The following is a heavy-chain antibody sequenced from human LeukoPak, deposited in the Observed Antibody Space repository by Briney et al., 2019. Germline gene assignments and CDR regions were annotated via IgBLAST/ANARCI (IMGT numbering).Heavy chain of an antibody. Sequence: ASVKVSCKASGYTSTSYGISWVRQAPGQGLEWMGWISAYNGNTNYAQKLQGRVTMTTDTSTSTAYMELRSLRSDDTAVYYCARDSRIAAASWTRLGYWGQGTLVTVSS. CDR2: ISAYNGNT. CDR1: GYTSTSYG. V-gene: IGHV1-18*01. CDR3: ARDSRIAAASWTRLGY. D-gene: IGHD6-13*01. J-gene: IGHJ4*02.